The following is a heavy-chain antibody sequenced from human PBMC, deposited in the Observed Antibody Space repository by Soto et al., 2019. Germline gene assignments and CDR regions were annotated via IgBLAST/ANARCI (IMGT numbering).Heavy chain of an antibody. CDR3: ARTYGSSSRYYYYYMDV. V-gene: IGHV4-59*01. D-gene: IGHD6-6*01. J-gene: IGHJ6*03. Sequence: PSETLSLTCTVSGGSISSYYGSWIRQPPGKGLEWIGYIYYSGSTNYNPSLKSRVTISVDTSKNQFSLKLSSVTAADTAVYYCARTYGSSSRYYYYYMDVWGKGTAVTVSS. CDR1: GGSISSYY. CDR2: IYYSGST.